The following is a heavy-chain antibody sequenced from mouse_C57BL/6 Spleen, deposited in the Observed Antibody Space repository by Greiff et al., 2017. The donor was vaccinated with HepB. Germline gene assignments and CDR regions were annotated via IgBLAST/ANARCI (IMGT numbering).Heavy chain of an antibody. CDR3: ARGDYDYDYYAMDY. CDR1: GYTFTSYW. CDR2: IDPSDSYT. D-gene: IGHD2-4*01. Sequence: QVHVKQPGAELVMPGASVKLSCKASGYTFTSYWMHWVKQRPGQGLEWIGEIDPSDSYTNYNQKFKGKSTLTVDKSSSTAYMQLSSLTSEDSAVYYCARGDYDYDYYAMDYWGQGTSVTVSS. J-gene: IGHJ4*01. V-gene: IGHV1-69*01.